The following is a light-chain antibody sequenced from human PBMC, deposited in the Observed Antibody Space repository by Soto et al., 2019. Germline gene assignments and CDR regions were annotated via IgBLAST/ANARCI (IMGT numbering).Light chain of an antibody. J-gene: IGKJ2*01. CDR2: GTS. Sequence: DIVLTQSPGTLSLSPGERATLSCRASQSVSSRYLAWYQKKPGQAPRLLFYGTSIRATGIPDRFSGSGYGTDIPLTISRREPEECAVYYCQQYGPSPMYTFGQGTKLEIK. V-gene: IGKV3-20*01. CDR3: QQYGPSPMYT. CDR1: QSVSSRY.